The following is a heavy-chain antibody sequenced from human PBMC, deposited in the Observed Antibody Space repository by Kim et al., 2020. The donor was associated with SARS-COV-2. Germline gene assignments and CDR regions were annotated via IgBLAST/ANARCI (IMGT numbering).Heavy chain of an antibody. J-gene: IGHJ6*02. Sequence: GGSLRLSCAASGFTFSSYGMHWVRQASGKGLEWVAVISYDGSNKYYADSVKGRFTISRDNSKNTLYLQMNSLRAEDTAVYYCATDLWSYSSGWTYYYFGMDVWGQGTTVTVSS. CDR3: ATDLWSYSSGWTYYYFGMDV. CDR1: GFTFSSYG. V-gene: IGHV3-33*05. D-gene: IGHD6-19*01. CDR2: ISYDGSNK.